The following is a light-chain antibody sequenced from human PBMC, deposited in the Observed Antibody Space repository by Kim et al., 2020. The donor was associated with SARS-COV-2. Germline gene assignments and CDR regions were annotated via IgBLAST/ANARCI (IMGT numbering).Light chain of an antibody. Sequence: DIQMTQSPSTLSAFVGDRVTITCRARQSVDGWLARYQQKPGKAPTLLIYQASKLASGVPSRFSGSGSGTDFTLTVDNLQPHDSAVYYCKQYETYWTFGPGTRVEIK. V-gene: IGKV1-5*03. J-gene: IGKJ1*01. CDR2: QAS. CDR1: QSVDGW. CDR3: KQYETYWT.